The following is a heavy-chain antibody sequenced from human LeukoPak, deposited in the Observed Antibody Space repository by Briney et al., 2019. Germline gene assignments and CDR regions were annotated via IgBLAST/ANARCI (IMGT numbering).Heavy chain of an antibody. CDR3: ARAEGEWELPGFDP. V-gene: IGHV1-3*01. CDR1: GYTFTSYA. J-gene: IGHJ5*02. D-gene: IGHD1-26*01. Sequence: GASVKVSCKASGYTFTSYAMHWVRQAPGQRLERMGWINAGNGNTKYSQKFQGRVTITRDTSASTAYMELSSLRSEDTAVYYCARAEGEWELPGFDPWGQGTLVTVSS. CDR2: INAGNGNT.